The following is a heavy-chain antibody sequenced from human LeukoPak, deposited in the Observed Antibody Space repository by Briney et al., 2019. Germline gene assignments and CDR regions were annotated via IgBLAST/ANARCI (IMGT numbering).Heavy chain of an antibody. CDR1: GFTFSAYS. CDR3: ARDRDPRVSYDSSGYDY. V-gene: IGHV3-48*04. CDR2: ISSSSSTI. J-gene: IGHJ4*02. D-gene: IGHD3-22*01. Sequence: GGSLRLSCAASGFTFSAYSMNWVRQAPGKGREWVSYISSSSSTIYYADSVKGRFTISRDNAKNSLYLQMNSLRAEDTAVYYCARDRDPRVSYDSSGYDYWGQGTLVTVSS.